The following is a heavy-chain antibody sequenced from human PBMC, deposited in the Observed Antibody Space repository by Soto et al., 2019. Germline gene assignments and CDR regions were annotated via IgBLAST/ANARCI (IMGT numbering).Heavy chain of an antibody. CDR3: AKGLEVRDYYDSRELAHDAFDI. CDR2: ISGSGGST. D-gene: IGHD3-22*01. V-gene: IGHV3-23*01. J-gene: IGHJ3*02. Sequence: GGSLRLSCAASGFTFSSYAMSWVRQAPGKGLEWVSAISGSGGSTYYADSVKGRFTISRDNSKNTLYLQMNSLRAEDTAVYYCAKGLEVRDYYDSRELAHDAFDIWGQGTMVTVSS. CDR1: GFTFSSYA.